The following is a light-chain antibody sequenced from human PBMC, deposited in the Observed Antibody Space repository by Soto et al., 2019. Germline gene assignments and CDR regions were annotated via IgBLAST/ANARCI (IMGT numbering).Light chain of an antibody. Sequence: QSALTQPPSASGSPGQSVTISCTGTSSDVGGYNYVSWYQQHPGKAPRLMIYEVSRRPSGVPDRFSGSKSGNTASLTVSGLHTEGVADYYCSSYTGSFFVFGTATKLTV. CDR2: EVS. J-gene: IGLJ1*01. V-gene: IGLV2-8*01. CDR1: SSDVGGYNY. CDR3: SSYTGSFFV.